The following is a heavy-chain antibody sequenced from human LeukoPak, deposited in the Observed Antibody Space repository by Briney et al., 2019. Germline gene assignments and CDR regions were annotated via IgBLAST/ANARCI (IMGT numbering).Heavy chain of an antibody. CDR1: GGTLSSYY. D-gene: IGHD6-19*01. Sequence: SETLSLTRTVSGGTLSSYYWSWIRQPPGKGLEWIGDIYYSGSTNYNPSLKSRVTISVHTSKNQFSLKLSSVTAADTAVYYCARQSYSSGWSPLYYFDYWGQGTLVTVSS. CDR3: ARQSYSSGWSPLYYFDY. J-gene: IGHJ4*02. V-gene: IGHV4-59*08. CDR2: IYYSGST.